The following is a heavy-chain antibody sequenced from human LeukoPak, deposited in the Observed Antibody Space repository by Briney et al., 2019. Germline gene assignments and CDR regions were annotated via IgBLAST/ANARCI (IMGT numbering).Heavy chain of an antibody. Sequence: SETLSLTCAVYGGSFSGYYWSWIRQPPGKWLEWIGEINHSGSTNYNPSLKSRVTISVDTSKNQFSLKLSSVTAADTAVYYCARGHGYSSSWYWYWGQGTLVTVSS. V-gene: IGHV4-34*01. CDR1: GGSFSGYY. J-gene: IGHJ4*02. CDR2: INHSGST. D-gene: IGHD6-13*01. CDR3: ARGHGYSSSWYWY.